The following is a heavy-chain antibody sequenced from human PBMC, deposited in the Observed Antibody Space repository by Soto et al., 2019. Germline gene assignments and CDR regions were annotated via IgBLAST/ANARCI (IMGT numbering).Heavy chain of an antibody. CDR2: ISIRGTTI. D-gene: IGHD5-12*01. J-gene: IGHJ4*02. V-gene: IGHV3-48*03. CDR1: GLPFSSYG. CDR3: VSASGRLEY. Sequence: EGPLSLSCAASGLPFSSYGMNWFRQAPGKGLERVSYISIRGTTIYYADSVKGRLTISRDNAKNSLFLQMNSLRAEDTAIYYWVSASGRLEYWGQG.